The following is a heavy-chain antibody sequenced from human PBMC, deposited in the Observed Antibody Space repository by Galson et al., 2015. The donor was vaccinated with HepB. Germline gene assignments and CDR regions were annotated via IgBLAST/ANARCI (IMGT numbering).Heavy chain of an antibody. J-gene: IGHJ4*02. CDR3: ASDGGLADQWLGYFDY. D-gene: IGHD6-19*01. V-gene: IGHV3-30*04. CDR2: ISHDGNNK. Sequence: SLRLSCAASGFTFSSYAMHWVRLAPGKGLEWVAVISHDGNNKYYADSVKGRFTISRDNSKNALYLQMISLRGEDTAVYYCASDGGLADQWLGYFDYWGQGALVTVSS. CDR1: GFTFSSYA.